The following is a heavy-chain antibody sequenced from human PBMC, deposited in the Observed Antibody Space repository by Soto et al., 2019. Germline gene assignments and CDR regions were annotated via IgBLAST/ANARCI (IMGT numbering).Heavy chain of an antibody. V-gene: IGHV1-8*01. D-gene: IGHD2-2*01. Sequence: QVQLVQSGAEVRRPGTSVMGSCKTSGYTFTDYDINWVRQATGQGLEWMGWMNPNSGNTGYAQKFQGRVSMTRNTATSTAYMELSSLRSDDTAIYYCARDSSTTNPVWGQGTMVTVSS. CDR3: ARDSSTTNPV. J-gene: IGHJ3*01. CDR1: GYTFTDYD. CDR2: MNPNSGNT.